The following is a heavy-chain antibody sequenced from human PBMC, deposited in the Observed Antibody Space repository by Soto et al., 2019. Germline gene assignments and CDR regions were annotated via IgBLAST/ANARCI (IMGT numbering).Heavy chain of an antibody. J-gene: IGHJ4*02. CDR2: INPSGGST. D-gene: IGHD3-3*01. CDR3: ARAYYDFWSGYWHFDY. Sequence: ASVKVSCKASGYTFTSYYMHWVRQAPGQGLEWMGIINPSGGSTSYAQKFQGRVTMTRDTSTSTVYMELSSLRSEDTAVYYCARAYYDFWSGYWHFDYWGQGTLVTVSS. CDR1: GYTFTSYY. V-gene: IGHV1-46*01.